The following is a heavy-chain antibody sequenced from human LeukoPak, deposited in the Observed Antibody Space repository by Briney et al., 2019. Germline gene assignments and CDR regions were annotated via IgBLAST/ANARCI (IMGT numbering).Heavy chain of an antibody. Sequence: PGGSLRLSCVTSGFDFSSHYMNWLRQAPGKGLDWVSSFSDTGSYMYYADSVKGRFTISRDNAKNSLYLQMNSLRADDTAVYYCARGDRRTDYYGSGTYYNFDHWGQGILVTVSS. V-gene: IGHV3-21*04. CDR3: ARGDRRTDYYGSGTYYNFDH. CDR1: GFDFSSHY. J-gene: IGHJ4*02. CDR2: FSDTGSYM. D-gene: IGHD3-10*01.